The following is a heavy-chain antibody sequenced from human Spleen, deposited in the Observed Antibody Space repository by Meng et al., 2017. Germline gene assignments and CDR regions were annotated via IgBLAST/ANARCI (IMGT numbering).Heavy chain of an antibody. D-gene: IGHD1-26*01. V-gene: IGHV1-69*01. Sequence: QGQVVQSGAEVRKPGSSAKVPCKASGATFSSYAISWVRQAPGQGLEWMGGIIPIFGTANYAQKFQGRVTITADESTSTAYMELSSLRSEDTAVYYCARGVVGAPNFDYWGQGTLVTVSS. CDR2: IIPIFGTA. CDR1: GATFSSYA. CDR3: ARGVVGAPNFDY. J-gene: IGHJ4*02.